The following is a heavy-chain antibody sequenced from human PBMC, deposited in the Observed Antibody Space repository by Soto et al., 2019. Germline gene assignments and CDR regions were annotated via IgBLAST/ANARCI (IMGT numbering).Heavy chain of an antibody. CDR1: GYTFTSYG. CDR3: ARDLTGTHLYYYYSMDV. V-gene: IGHV1-18*04. Sequence: ASVKVSCKASGYTFTSYGISWVRQAPGQGLEWMGWISAYNGNTNYAQKLQGRVTMTTDTSTSTAYMELRSLRSDDTAVYYCARDLTGTHLYYYYSMDVWGQGTTVTVSS. D-gene: IGHD1-20*01. J-gene: IGHJ6*02. CDR2: ISAYNGNT.